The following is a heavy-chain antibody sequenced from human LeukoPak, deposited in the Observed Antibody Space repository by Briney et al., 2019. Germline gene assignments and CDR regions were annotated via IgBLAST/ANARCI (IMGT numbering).Heavy chain of an antibody. CDR3: ARDSSGYYSYFDL. CDR2: NYYSGST. V-gene: IGHV4-59*01. CDR1: GGSISSYY. D-gene: IGHD3-22*01. J-gene: IGHJ2*01. Sequence: PETLSLTCTVSGGSISSYYWSWIRQPPEKGLEWIGYNYYSGSTNYNPSLKSRVTISVDTSKNQFSLKLSSVTAADTAVYYCARDSSGYYSYFDLWGRGTLVTVSS.